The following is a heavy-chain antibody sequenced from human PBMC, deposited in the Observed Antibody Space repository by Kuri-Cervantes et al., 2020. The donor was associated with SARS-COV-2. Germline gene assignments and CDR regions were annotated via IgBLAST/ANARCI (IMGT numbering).Heavy chain of an antibody. CDR1: GVSVSGGSYY. CDR3: ARSPHGDYFDY. Sequence: SETLSLTCDVSGVSVSGGSYYWSWIRQPAGKGLEWIGHLDTSGSTTYNPSLKSRVTISIDTSKNQVSLRLTSATAADTAVYYCARSPHGDYFDYWGQGTLVTVSS. D-gene: IGHD3-16*01. V-gene: IGHV4-61*09. CDR2: LDTSGST. J-gene: IGHJ4*02.